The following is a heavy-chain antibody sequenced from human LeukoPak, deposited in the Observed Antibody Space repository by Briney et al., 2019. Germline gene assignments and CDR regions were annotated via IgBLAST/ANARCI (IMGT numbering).Heavy chain of an antibody. V-gene: IGHV3-23*01. CDR1: GFTFSSYA. Sequence: GGSLRLSCAASGFTFSSYAMSWVRQAPGKGLEWVSGISGSDGSTNYADSVKGRFTISRENSKNTLYLQMNSLRAEDTAVYYCARRMTRDYFYMDVWGKGTTVTISS. CDR2: ISGSDGST. CDR3: ARRMTRDYFYMDV. J-gene: IGHJ6*03.